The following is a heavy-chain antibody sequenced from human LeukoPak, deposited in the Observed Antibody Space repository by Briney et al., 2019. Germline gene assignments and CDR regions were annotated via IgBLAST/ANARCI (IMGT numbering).Heavy chain of an antibody. J-gene: IGHJ3*02. CDR3: ARGRIGYCGSTSCPGTFDI. CDR1: GGSLSSGTYY. D-gene: IGHD2-2*01. CDR2: IYSSGST. V-gene: IGHV4-61*02. Sequence: SETLSLTCTVTGGSLSSGTYYWSWIRQPAGEGLEWIGRIYSSGSTNYNPSLKSRVTISVDTSKNQFSLKLSSMTAADTAVYYCARGRIGYCGSTSCPGTFDIWGQGTMVTVSS.